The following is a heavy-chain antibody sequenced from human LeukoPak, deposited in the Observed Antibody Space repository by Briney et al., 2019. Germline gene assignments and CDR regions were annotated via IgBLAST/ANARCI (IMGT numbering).Heavy chain of an antibody. V-gene: IGHV1-18*01. CDR2: ISAYNGNT. CDR3: ASIIIIGFGFDP. Sequence: GASVKVSCKASGYTFTSYGISWVRQAPGQGLEWMGWISAYNGNTNYAQKFQGRVTMTRDTSTSTVYMELSSLRSEDTAVYYCASIIIIGFGFDPWGQGTLVTVSS. J-gene: IGHJ5*02. CDR1: GYTFTSYG. D-gene: IGHD3-10*01.